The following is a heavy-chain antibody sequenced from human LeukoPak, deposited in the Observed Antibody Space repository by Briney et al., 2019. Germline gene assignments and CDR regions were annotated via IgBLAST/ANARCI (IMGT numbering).Heavy chain of an antibody. J-gene: IGHJ4*02. D-gene: IGHD3-9*01. V-gene: IGHV1-69*13. Sequence: ASVKVSCKASGYTFTSYGISWVRQAPGQGLEWMGGIIPIFGTANYAQKFQGRVTITADESTSTAYMELSSLRSEDTAVYYCARGGTYYDILTGPRNPYYFDYWGQGTLVTVSS. CDR3: ARGGTYYDILTGPRNPYYFDY. CDR2: IIPIFGTA. CDR1: GYTFTSYG.